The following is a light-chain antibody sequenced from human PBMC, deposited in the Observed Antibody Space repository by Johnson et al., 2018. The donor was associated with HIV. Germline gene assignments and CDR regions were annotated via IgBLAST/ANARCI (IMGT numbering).Light chain of an antibody. V-gene: IGLV1-51*01. CDR2: DNN. J-gene: IGLJ1*01. Sequence: QSVLTQPPSVSAAPGQKVTISCSGSSSNIGNNYVSWYQQLPGTAPKLLIYDNNKRPSGIPDRFSGSKSGTSATLGITGLQTGDAADYYCGTWDSSLRGYVLGNRTKVTVL. CDR3: GTWDSSLRGYV. CDR1: SSNIGNNY.